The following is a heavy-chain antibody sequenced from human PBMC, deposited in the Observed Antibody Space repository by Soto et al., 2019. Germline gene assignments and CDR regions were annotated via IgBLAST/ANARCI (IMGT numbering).Heavy chain of an antibody. CDR3: ARGKGMEENYYYYGMDV. D-gene: IGHD1-1*01. J-gene: IGHJ6*02. Sequence: ASVKVSCKASGYSFSTHSMHWVRQARGQGLEWMGWINGGNGNTKYSQKFRDRVTITRDASASTGYMELSSLRSEDTAVYYCARGKGMEENYYYYGMDVWGQGTTVTVSS. V-gene: IGHV1-3*01. CDR1: GYSFSTHS. CDR2: INGGNGNT.